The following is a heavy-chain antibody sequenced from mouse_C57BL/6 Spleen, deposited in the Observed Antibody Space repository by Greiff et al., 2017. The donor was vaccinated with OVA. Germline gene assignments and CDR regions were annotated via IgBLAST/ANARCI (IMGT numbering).Heavy chain of an antibody. J-gene: IGHJ3*01. CDR2: IRNKANGYTT. V-gene: IGHV7-3*01. CDR3: ARSLGGTVVATWCAY. CDR1: GFTFTDYY. Sequence: EVKLVESGGGLVQPGGSLSLSCAASGFTFTDYYMSWVRQPPGKALEWLGFIRNKANGYTTEYSASVKGRFTISRDNSQSILYLQMNALRAEDSATYYCARSLGGTVVATWCAYWGQGTLVTVSA. D-gene: IGHD1-1*01.